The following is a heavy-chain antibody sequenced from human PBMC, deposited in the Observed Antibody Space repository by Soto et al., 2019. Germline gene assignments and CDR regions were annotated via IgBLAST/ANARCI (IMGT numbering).Heavy chain of an antibody. CDR2: IVVGSGNT. J-gene: IGHJ3*01. Sequence: AAKVSCKASGFTFTSSAIQWVRQARGQRLEWIGWIVVGSGNTNYAQKFQERVTITRDMSTSTAYMELSSLRSEDTAVYYCAGGGSGWGAFDVSGQGTMVTVSS. CDR1: GFTFTSSA. CDR3: AGGGSGWGAFDV. V-gene: IGHV1-58*02. D-gene: IGHD6-19*01.